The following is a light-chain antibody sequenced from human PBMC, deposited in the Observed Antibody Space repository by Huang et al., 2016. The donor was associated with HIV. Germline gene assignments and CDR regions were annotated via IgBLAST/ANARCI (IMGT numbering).Light chain of an antibody. CDR2: GAS. CDR3: QQYDSSPWT. Sequence: PRLLFYGASSRATGIPDGFSGSGSGTDFTLTISRLEPEDFAVYYCQQYDSSPWTFGQGTKVEIK. J-gene: IGKJ1*01. V-gene: IGKV3-20*01.